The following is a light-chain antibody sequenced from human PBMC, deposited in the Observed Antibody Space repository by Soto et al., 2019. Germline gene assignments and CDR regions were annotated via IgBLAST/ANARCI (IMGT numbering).Light chain of an antibody. V-gene: IGKV1-5*01. CDR2: DAS. J-gene: IGKJ1*01. CDR3: QQYNSYPWT. CDR1: QSISSW. Sequence: DIQMTQSPSTLSASVGDRVTITCRASQSISSWLAWYQQKPGKAPKLLIYDASSFESGVPSRFSGSGSGTDFALTISSLQPDDFASYYCQQYNSYPWTVGQGTKVEIK.